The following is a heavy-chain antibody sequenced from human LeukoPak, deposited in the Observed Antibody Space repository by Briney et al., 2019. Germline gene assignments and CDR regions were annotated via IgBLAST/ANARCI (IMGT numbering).Heavy chain of an antibody. CDR2: ISGSGGST. CDR1: GFTFSSYG. V-gene: IGHV3-23*01. D-gene: IGHD4-17*01. Sequence: GGSLRLSCAASGFTFSSYGMSWVRQAPGKGLEWVSAISGSGGSTYYADSVKGRFTISRDNAKNSLYLQMNILRAEDTAVYYCARDRYGDYSDYWGQGTLVTVSS. CDR3: ARDRYGDYSDY. J-gene: IGHJ4*02.